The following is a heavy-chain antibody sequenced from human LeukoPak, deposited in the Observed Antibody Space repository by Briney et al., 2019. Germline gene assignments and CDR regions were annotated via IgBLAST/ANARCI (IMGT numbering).Heavy chain of an antibody. CDR1: AFTFSSYT. V-gene: IGHV3-21*01. CDR3: ARVSGYDWDDYYYMDV. D-gene: IGHD5-12*01. J-gene: IGHJ6*03. Sequence: PGGSLRLSCAASAFTFSSYTINWVRQVPGKGLEWVSSISSSSSYIYYADSAKGRFTISRDNAKNSLYLQMNSLRAEDTAVYYCARVSGYDWDDYYYMDVWGKGTTVTVSS. CDR2: ISSSSSYI.